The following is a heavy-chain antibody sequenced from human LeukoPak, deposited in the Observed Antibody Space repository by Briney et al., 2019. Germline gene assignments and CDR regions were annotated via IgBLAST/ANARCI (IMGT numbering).Heavy chain of an antibody. CDR2: ISAYNGNT. Sequence: ASVKVSCKASGYTFTSYGIGWVRQAPGQGLEWMGWISAYNGNTNYAQKLQGRVTMTTDTSTSTAYMELRSLRSDDTAVYYCARGYCSGGSCYGGHWFDPWGQGTLVTVSS. CDR3: ARGYCSGGSCYGGHWFDP. J-gene: IGHJ5*02. V-gene: IGHV1-18*01. CDR1: GYTFTSYG. D-gene: IGHD2-15*01.